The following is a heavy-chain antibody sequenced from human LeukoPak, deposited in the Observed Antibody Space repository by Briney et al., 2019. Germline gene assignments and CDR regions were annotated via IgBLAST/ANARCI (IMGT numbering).Heavy chain of an antibody. CDR1: GFTFSTYS. Sequence: GGSLRLSCAASGFTFSTYSMNWVRQAPGKGLEWVSSISSSSIYIYYADSVKGRFTISRDNAKNSLYLQMNSLRAEDTAVYYCARGPSGYHNTGGQGTLVTVSS. CDR3: ARGPSGYHNT. J-gene: IGHJ4*02. V-gene: IGHV3-21*01. D-gene: IGHD5-12*01. CDR2: ISSSSIYI.